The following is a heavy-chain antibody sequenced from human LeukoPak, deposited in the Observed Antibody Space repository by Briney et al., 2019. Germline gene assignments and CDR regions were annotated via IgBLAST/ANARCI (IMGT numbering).Heavy chain of an antibody. Sequence: SGTLSLTCAISGASISSTNWWIWVRQPPGKGLEWIGEMHHSGRTNYNPSLKSRITISVDKSKNQVFLRLNSVAAADTALYYCARAQEGCSRASCYLEPWGQGTLVTVSS. D-gene: IGHD2-2*01. J-gene: IGHJ5*02. CDR2: MHHSGRT. CDR3: ARAQEGCSRASCYLEP. V-gene: IGHV4-4*02. CDR1: GASISSTNW.